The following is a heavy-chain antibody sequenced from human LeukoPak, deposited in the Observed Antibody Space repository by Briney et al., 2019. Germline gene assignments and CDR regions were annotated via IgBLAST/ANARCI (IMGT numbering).Heavy chain of an antibody. Sequence: SETLSLTCAVSGGGSFSDYSWNWIRQSPGKGLEWVGEITHAAILDYNPSLKGRVAISVDTSKSQVSLKLDSMTAADTAMYYCARGRGEAAGLDHWGQGTLVTVSS. V-gene: IGHV4-34*01. CDR1: GGGSFSDYS. D-gene: IGHD6-13*01. J-gene: IGHJ4*02. CDR2: ITHAAIL. CDR3: ARGRGEAAGLDH.